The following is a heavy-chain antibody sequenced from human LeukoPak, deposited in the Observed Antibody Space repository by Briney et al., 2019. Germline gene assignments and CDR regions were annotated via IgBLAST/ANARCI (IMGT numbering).Heavy chain of an antibody. CDR1: GGSISSGGYS. CDR3: ARGVQYVVSQHGNWFDP. Sequence: SETLSLTCAVSGGSISSGGYSWSWIRQPPGKGLERIGYIYYSGSTYYNPSLKSRVTISVDRSKNQFSLKLSSVTAADTAVYYCARGVQYVVSQHGNWFDPWGQGTLVTVSS. CDR2: IYYSGST. V-gene: IGHV4-30-2*01. J-gene: IGHJ5*02. D-gene: IGHD1-1*01.